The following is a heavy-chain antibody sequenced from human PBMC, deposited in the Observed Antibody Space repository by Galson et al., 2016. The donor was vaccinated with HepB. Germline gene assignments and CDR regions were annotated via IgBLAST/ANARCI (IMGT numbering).Heavy chain of an antibody. V-gene: IGHV1-18*01. J-gene: IGHJ3*02. CDR1: GYKFTSYG. CDR3: ARDPNSYADYVPHLLDI. CDR2: VSAYNDKT. Sequence: SVKVSCKASGYKFTSYGISWLRRAPGRGLEWMGWVSAYNDKTTYAANFQDRVTMTTHTRSNTAFMELRSLRSDDTAVYFCARDPNSYADYVPHLLDIWGQGTMITVSS. D-gene: IGHD4/OR15-4a*01.